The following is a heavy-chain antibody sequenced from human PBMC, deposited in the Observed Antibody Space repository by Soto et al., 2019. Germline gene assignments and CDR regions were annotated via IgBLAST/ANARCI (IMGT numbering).Heavy chain of an antibody. CDR1: GYTFTSYD. V-gene: IGHV1-18*01. CDR3: ARDRGSYALDY. D-gene: IGHD1-26*01. J-gene: IGHJ4*02. CDR2: ISANNGNT. Sequence: GASVKVSCKASGYTFTSYDINWVRQATGQGLEWMGWISANNGNTNYAQKLQGRVTMTTDTSTSTAYMELRSLRSDDTAVYYCARDRGSYALDYWGQGTLVTVSS.